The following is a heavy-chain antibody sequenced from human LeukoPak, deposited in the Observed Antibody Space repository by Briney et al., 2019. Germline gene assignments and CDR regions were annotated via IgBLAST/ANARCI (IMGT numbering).Heavy chain of an antibody. CDR3: ARDVAVAGAFDY. Sequence: GGSLRLSCAASGFSFSSYWMSWVRQAPGKGLEWVSSISSSSSYIYYADSVKGRFTISRDNAKNSLYLQMNSLRAEDTAVYYCARDVAVAGAFDYWGQGTLVTVSS. J-gene: IGHJ4*02. D-gene: IGHD6-19*01. V-gene: IGHV3-21*01. CDR1: GFSFSSYW. CDR2: ISSSSSYI.